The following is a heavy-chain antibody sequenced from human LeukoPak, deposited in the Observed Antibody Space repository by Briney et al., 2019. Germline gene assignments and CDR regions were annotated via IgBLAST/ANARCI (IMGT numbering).Heavy chain of an antibody. CDR2: ITPYNGNT. CDR3: AMSRVGELPGTLYYFDY. CDR1: GYTFTNFG. Sequence: ASVKVSCKASGYTFTNFGISWVRQAPGQGLEWMGWITPYNGNTNYAQTLQGRVTITADESTSTAYMELSSLRSEDTAVYYCAMSRVGELPGTLYYFDYWGQGTLVTVSS. V-gene: IGHV1-18*01. D-gene: IGHD1-26*01. J-gene: IGHJ4*02.